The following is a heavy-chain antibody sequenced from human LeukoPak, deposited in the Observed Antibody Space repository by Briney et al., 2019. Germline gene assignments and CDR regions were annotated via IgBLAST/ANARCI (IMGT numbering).Heavy chain of an antibody. D-gene: IGHD3-3*01. J-gene: IGHJ5*02. CDR1: GGSISRYY. Sequence: SETLSLTCTGSGGSISRYYWSWIRQPPGKTLEWVGYIYYSGSTNYNPSLKSRVTISVDTSKNQFSLKLSSVTAADTAVYYCARYNYDFWSGYSKWFDPWGQGTLVTVSS. V-gene: IGHV4-59*01. CDR3: ARYNYDFWSGYSKWFDP. CDR2: IYYSGST.